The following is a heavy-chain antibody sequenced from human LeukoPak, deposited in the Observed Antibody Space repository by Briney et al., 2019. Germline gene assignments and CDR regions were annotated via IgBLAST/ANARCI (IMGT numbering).Heavy chain of an antibody. D-gene: IGHD6-13*01. CDR2: IYYSGST. V-gene: IGHV4-59*01. J-gene: IGHJ5*02. CDR1: SGSISRYY. CDR3: ARSLAAAGISWFDP. Sequence: SETLSLTCTVSSGSISRYYWSWIRQPPGKGLEWIGYIYYSGSTNYNPSLKSRVTISIDTSKTQFSLKLTSVTAADTAVYYCARSLAAAGISWFDPWGQGTLVTVSS.